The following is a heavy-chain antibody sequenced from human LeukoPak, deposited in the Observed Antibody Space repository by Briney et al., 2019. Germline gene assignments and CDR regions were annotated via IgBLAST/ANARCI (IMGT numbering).Heavy chain of an antibody. Sequence: SETLSLTCTVSGGSISSYYWSWIRQPAGKGLEWIGRIYTSGSTNYNPSLKSRVTMSVDTSKNQFSLELSSVTAADTAVYYCARGSVDVLLWFGESPYYFDYWGQGTLVTVSS. CDR1: GGSISSYY. D-gene: IGHD3-10*01. CDR2: IYTSGST. CDR3: ARGSVDVLLWFGESPYYFDY. J-gene: IGHJ4*02. V-gene: IGHV4-4*07.